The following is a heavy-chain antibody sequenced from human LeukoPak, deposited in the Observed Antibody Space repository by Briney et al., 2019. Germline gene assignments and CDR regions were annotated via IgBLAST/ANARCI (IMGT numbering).Heavy chain of an antibody. D-gene: IGHD3-10*01. Sequence: PSETLSLTCTVSGGSISSYYWSWIRQPPGKGLEWIGYIYYSGSTNYNPSLKSRVTISVDTSKNQFSLKLSSVTAADTAVYYCARDRYGSGGDWGQGTLVTVSS. CDR1: GGSISSYY. J-gene: IGHJ4*02. CDR3: ARDRYGSGGD. CDR2: IYYSGST. V-gene: IGHV4-59*01.